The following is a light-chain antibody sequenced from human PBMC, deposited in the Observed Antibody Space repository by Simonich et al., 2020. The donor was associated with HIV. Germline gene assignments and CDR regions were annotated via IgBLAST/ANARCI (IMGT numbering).Light chain of an antibody. Sequence: NFMLTQPHSVSESPGKTVTISCTRSSGSIASNYVQWYQQRPGSAPTTMSYEDNQRPSGVPDRFSGSIDSSSNSASLTISGLKTEDEADYFCQSFVSTTWVFGGGTKLTVL. CDR1: SGSIASNY. CDR2: EDN. V-gene: IGLV6-57*03. CDR3: QSFVSTTWV. J-gene: IGLJ3*02.